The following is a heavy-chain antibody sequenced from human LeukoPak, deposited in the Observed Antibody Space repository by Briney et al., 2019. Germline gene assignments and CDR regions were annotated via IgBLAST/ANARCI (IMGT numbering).Heavy chain of an antibody. Sequence: PSETLSLTCAVSGGPLTSYYWSWIRQPPGKGLEWIGFIYYRGSTNYNPSLESRVTISVDTSKNRFSLELSSVTAEDTAVYYCATDRRALSGSTAFDIWGQGTMVTVSS. CDR1: GGPLTSYY. CDR2: IYYRGST. D-gene: IGHD1-26*01. J-gene: IGHJ3*02. CDR3: ATDRRALSGSTAFDI. V-gene: IGHV4-59*01.